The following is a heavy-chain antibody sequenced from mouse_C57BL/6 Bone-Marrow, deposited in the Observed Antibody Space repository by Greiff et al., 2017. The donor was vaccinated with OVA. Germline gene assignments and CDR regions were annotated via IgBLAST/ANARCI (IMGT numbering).Heavy chain of an antibody. D-gene: IGHD2-2*01. CDR2: IDPSDSYT. Sequence: QVQLQQPGAELVKPGASVKLSCKASGYTFTSYWMQWVNQRPGQGLEWIGEIDPSDSYTNYNQKFKGKATLTADTSSSTAYMQLSSLTSEDSAVYYCASERDYGYIGLAYWGQGTLVTVSA. V-gene: IGHV1-50*01. CDR1: GYTFTSYW. J-gene: IGHJ3*01. CDR3: ASERDYGYIGLAY.